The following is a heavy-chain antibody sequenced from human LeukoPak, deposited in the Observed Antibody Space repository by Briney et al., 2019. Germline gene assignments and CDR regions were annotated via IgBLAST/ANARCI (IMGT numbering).Heavy chain of an antibody. CDR2: ISFDGSII. D-gene: IGHD6-13*01. V-gene: IGHV3-30*04. Sequence: GGSLRLSCAASGFTFGAYAMHWVRQAPGKGLEWVAVISFDGSIIYYADSVTGRFTISRDNSKNTLYLQMNSLRAEETSIYFCAKALEQETVIALDSWGQGTLVTVSS. J-gene: IGHJ4*02. CDR1: GFTFGAYA. CDR3: AKALEQETVIALDS.